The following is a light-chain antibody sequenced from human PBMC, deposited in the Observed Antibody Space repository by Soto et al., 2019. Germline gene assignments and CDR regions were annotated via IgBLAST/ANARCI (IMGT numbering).Light chain of an antibody. CDR2: AAS. Sequence: DIQMTQSPSSLSASVGDRVTITCRASRIISSYLNWYQQKPGKAPKLLIYAASSLQSGVPSRFSGSGSGTDFTLTISSLQPEDFATYYCQQSYSTPQTFGQGTKVDIK. V-gene: IGKV1-39*01. CDR1: RIISSY. J-gene: IGKJ1*01. CDR3: QQSYSTPQT.